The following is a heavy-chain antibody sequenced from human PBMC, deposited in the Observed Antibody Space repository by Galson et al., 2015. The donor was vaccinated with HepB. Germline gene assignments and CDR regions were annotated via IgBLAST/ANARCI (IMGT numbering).Heavy chain of an antibody. CDR3: ARGYSGPYYFDY. CDR1: GGSISSGGYY. V-gene: IGHV4-31*03. CDR2: IYYSGST. J-gene: IGHJ4*02. Sequence: TLSLTCTVSGGSISSGGYYWSWIRQHPGKGLEWIGYIYYSGSTYYNPSLKSRVTISVDTSKNQFSLKLSSVTAADTAVYYCARGYSGPYYFDYWGQGTLVTVSS. D-gene: IGHD5-12*01.